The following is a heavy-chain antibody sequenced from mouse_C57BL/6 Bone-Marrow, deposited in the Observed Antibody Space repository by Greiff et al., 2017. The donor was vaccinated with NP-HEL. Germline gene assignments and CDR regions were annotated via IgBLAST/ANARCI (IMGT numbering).Heavy chain of an antibody. Sequence: EVKLMESGGVLVQPGGSLKLSCAASGFTFSDYGMAWVRQAPRKGPEWVAFISTLAYSIYYADTVTGRFTFSRENAKNTLYLEMNSLRSEDTARYDCARQNGNYAFDYWGQGTTLTVSS. CDR1: GFTFSDYG. D-gene: IGHD2-1*01. V-gene: IGHV5-15*01. J-gene: IGHJ2*01. CDR3: ARQNGNYAFDY. CDR2: ISTLAYSI.